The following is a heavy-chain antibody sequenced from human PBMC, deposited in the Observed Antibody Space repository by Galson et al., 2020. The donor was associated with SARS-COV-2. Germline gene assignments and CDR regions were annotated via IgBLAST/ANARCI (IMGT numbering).Heavy chain of an antibody. CDR1: GGSISSYF. J-gene: IGHJ4*02. V-gene: IGHV4-59*01. CDR2: INYSGST. CDR3: AGSSRYSDSTDY. Sequence: SETLSLTCTVSGGSISSYFWSWIRQPPGKGLEWIGYINYSGSTNYNPSLKSRVTRSVDTSKNQFSLKLSSVTAADTAVYYCAGSSRYSDSTDYWGQGTLVTVSS. D-gene: IGHD3-9*01.